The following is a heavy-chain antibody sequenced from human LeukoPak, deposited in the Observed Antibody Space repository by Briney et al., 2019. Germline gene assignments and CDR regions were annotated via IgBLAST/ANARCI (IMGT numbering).Heavy chain of an antibody. CDR1: GYTFTGYY. Sequence: ASVKVSCKASGYTFTGYYMHWVRQAPGQGLEWMGWINPNSGGTNYAQKFRGRVTMTRDTSISTAYMELSRLRSDDTAVYYCASHLGIAYYYYGMDVWGQGTTVTVSS. J-gene: IGHJ6*02. V-gene: IGHV1-2*02. CDR3: ASHLGIAYYYYGMDV. D-gene: IGHD2-21*01. CDR2: INPNSGGT.